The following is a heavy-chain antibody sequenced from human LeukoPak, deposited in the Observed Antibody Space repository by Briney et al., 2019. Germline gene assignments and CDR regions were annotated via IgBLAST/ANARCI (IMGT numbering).Heavy chain of an antibody. CDR1: GFTVSSNY. Sequence: PGGSLRLSCAASGFTVSSNYMSWVRQAPGKGLEWVSVIYSGGSTYYADSVKGRFTISRDNSKNTLYLQMNSLRAEDTAVYYCAKGGCSSTTCYLANPWGQGTLVTVSS. D-gene: IGHD2-2*01. V-gene: IGHV3-53*01. CDR3: AKGGCSSTTCYLANP. CDR2: IYSGGST. J-gene: IGHJ5*02.